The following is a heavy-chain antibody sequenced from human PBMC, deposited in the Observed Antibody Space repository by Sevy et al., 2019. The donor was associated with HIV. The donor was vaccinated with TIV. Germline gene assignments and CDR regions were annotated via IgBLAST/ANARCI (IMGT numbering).Heavy chain of an antibody. CDR2: VTSEGAT. D-gene: IGHD3-16*01. CDR3: AGGDTTMITDLDY. CDR1: GLTFTTTG. Sequence: GGSLRLSCAASGLTFTTTGMSWVRQAPGKGLEWVAGVTSEGATYYADSVRDRFTVSRDNSKNTLYLQLNSLRADDTAVFYCAGGDTTMITDLDYWGQGTLVTVSS. J-gene: IGHJ4*02. V-gene: IGHV3-23*01.